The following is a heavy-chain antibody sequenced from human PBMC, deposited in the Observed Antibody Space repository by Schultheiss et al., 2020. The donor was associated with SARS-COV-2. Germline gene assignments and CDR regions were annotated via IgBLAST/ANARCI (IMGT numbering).Heavy chain of an antibody. CDR1: GFTFSDYA. CDR2: ISSSGSTI. J-gene: IGHJ6*02. CDR3: AKDSGTYSYYYYGMDV. V-gene: IGHV3-11*01. D-gene: IGHD1-26*01. Sequence: GGSLRLSCVVSGFTFSDYAMSWVRQAPGKGLEWVSYISSSGSTIYYADSVKGRFTISRDNAKNSLYLQMNSLRAEDTALYFCAKDSGTYSYYYYGMDVWGQGATVTVSS.